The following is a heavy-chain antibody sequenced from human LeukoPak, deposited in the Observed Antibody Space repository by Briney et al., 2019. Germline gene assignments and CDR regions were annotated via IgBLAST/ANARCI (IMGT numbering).Heavy chain of an antibody. CDR1: RFTFSNFW. D-gene: IGHD3-3*01. J-gene: IGHJ4*01. V-gene: IGHV3-74*01. CDR3: IRDWRNLAFDH. Sequence: PGGSLRLPCVESRFTFSNFWMHWVRQAPGKGLVWVSRIRSDGSTTNYADSVKGRFTISRDNAKNTLYLQMNSLRAEDTAVYYCIRDWRNLAFDHWGHGTLVTVSS. CDR2: IRSDGSTT.